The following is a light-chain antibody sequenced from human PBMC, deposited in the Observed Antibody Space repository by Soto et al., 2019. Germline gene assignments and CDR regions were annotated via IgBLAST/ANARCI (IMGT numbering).Light chain of an antibody. Sequence: EIVLTQSPATLSLSPGERATLSCRASQSVSGSLAWYQQKLGQAPRLLIYDASNRATGIPARFSGSGSGTDFTLAISSLEPEDFAVYYCQQRSNSPYTFGQGTKLEIK. CDR2: DAS. J-gene: IGKJ2*01. CDR1: QSVSGS. CDR3: QQRSNSPYT. V-gene: IGKV3-11*01.